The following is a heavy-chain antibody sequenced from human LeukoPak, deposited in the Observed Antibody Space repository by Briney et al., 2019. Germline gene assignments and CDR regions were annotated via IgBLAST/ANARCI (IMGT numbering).Heavy chain of an antibody. D-gene: IGHD3-9*01. Sequence: PSETLSLTCTVSGGSISSYYWSWIRQPPGKGLEWIGYIYYSGSTNYNPSLKSRVTISVDTSKNQFSLKLSSVTAADTAVYYCVRAYPPHYDILTGYYKGGYYFDYWGQGTLVTVSS. CDR1: GGSISSYY. J-gene: IGHJ4*02. CDR2: IYYSGST. V-gene: IGHV4-59*01. CDR3: VRAYPPHYDILTGYYKGGYYFDY.